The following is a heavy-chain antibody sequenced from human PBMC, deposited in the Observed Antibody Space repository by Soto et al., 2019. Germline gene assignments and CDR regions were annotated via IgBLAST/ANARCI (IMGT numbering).Heavy chain of an antibody. J-gene: IGHJ4*02. V-gene: IGHV3-21*01. Sequence: PGGSLRLSCAASGFTFSSYSMNWVRQAPGKGLEWVSSISSSSSYIYYADSVKGRFTISRDNAKNSLYLQMNSLRAEDTAVYYCARDRDSSGWYPAYLFDYWGQGTLVTVSS. CDR2: ISSSSSYI. CDR1: GFTFSSYS. D-gene: IGHD6-19*01. CDR3: ARDRDSSGWYPAYLFDY.